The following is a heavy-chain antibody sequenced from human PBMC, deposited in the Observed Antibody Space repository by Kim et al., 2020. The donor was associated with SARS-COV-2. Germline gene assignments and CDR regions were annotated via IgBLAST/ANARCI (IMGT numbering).Heavy chain of an antibody. CDR3: ARGYDFWSGYGDY. D-gene: IGHD3-3*01. CDR2: IKQDGSEK. J-gene: IGHJ4*02. CDR1: GFTFSSYW. V-gene: IGHV3-7*01. Sequence: GGSLRLSCAASGFTFSSYWMSWVRQAPGKGLEWVANIKQDGSEKYYVDSVKGRFTISRDNAKNSLYLQMNSLRAEDTAVYYCARGYDFWSGYGDYWGQGTLVTVSS.